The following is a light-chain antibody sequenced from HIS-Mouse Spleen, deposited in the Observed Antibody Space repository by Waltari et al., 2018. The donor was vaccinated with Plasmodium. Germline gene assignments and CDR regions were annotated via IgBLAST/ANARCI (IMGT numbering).Light chain of an antibody. J-gene: IGKJ3*01. V-gene: IGKV3-15*01. CDR1: QSVSSN. Sequence: IVMAQFPANLSVSPEARATCSCRATQSVSSNLAWYQQKPGQAPRLLIYGASTRATGIPARFSGSGSGTEFTLTISSLQSEDFAVYYCQQYNNWSFTFGPGTKVDIK. CDR3: QQYNNWSFT. CDR2: GAS.